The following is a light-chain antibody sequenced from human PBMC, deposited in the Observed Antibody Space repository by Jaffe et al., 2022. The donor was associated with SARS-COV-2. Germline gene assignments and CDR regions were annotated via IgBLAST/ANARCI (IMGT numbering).Light chain of an antibody. J-gene: IGKJ4*01. V-gene: IGKV3-11*01. CDR3: QQRRGWPRST. Sequence: EIVLTQSPATLSLSPGERATLSCRASQSVSSFLAWYQQKPGQAPRLLIYDASTRATGIPARFSGSGSGTDFTLTISSLEPEDFALYYCQQRRGWPRSTFGGGTKVEIK. CDR2: DAS. CDR1: QSVSSF.